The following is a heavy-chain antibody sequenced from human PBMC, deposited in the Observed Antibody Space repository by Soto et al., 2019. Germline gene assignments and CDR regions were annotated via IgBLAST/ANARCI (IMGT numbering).Heavy chain of an antibody. CDR1: GFSFSSYW. CDR2: MNQDGSVR. D-gene: IGHD1-1*01. J-gene: IGHJ5*02. V-gene: IGHV3-7*01. CDR3: ARGKGYFDP. Sequence: EVQLVESGGGLVQPGGSLRLSCAASGFSFSSYWMSWLRQVPGKAPEWVAKMNQDGSVRYYADSMRGRSTISRDNAKNSLYLQMNSLRVEDTAVYHCARGKGYFDPWGQGTLVTVSS.